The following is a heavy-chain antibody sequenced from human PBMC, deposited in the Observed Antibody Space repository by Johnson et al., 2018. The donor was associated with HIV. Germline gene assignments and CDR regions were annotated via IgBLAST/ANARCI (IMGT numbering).Heavy chain of an antibody. J-gene: IGHJ3*02. V-gene: IGHV3-66*01. Sequence: VQLVESGGGVVQPGRSLRLSCAASGFTFSSYWMSWVRQAPGKVLEWVSVIYSGGSTYYADSVKGRFTISRDNAKNTLYLQMGSLRGEDKAVYYCARALSHWGHDAFDIWGQGTMVTVSA. D-gene: IGHD7-27*01. CDR3: ARALSHWGHDAFDI. CDR1: GFTFSSYW. CDR2: IYSGGST.